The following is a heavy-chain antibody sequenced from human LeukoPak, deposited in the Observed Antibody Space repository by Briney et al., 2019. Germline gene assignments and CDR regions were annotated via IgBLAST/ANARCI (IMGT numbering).Heavy chain of an antibody. CDR1: GFTFSSYG. D-gene: IGHD5-24*01. CDR2: FDPEDGET. Sequence: GGSLRLSCAASGFTFSSYGMHWVRQAPGKGLEWMGGFDPEDGETIYAQKFQGRVTMTEDTSTDTAYMELSSLRSEDTAVYYCATGPTLDGFDYWGQGTLVTVSS. CDR3: ATGPTLDGFDY. J-gene: IGHJ4*02. V-gene: IGHV1-24*01.